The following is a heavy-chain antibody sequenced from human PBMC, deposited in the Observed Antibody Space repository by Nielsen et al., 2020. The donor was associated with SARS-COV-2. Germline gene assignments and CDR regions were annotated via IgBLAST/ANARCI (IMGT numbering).Heavy chain of an antibody. Sequence: GGSLRLSCAASGFTVSSNYMSWVRQAPGKGLEWVSVIYSGGITYYADSVKGRFTISRDNSKNTLYLQMNSLRAEDTAVYYCASGAPMTTDFMDVWGQGTTVTVSS. CDR1: GFTVSSNY. CDR3: ASGAPMTTDFMDV. D-gene: IGHD4-11*01. V-gene: IGHV3-53*01. CDR2: IYSGGIT. J-gene: IGHJ6*02.